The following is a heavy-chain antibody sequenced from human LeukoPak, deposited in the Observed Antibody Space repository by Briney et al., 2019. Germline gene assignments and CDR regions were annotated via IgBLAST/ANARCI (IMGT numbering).Heavy chain of an antibody. Sequence: GGSLRLSCAAFGFTFSTYGMHWVRQAPGKGLEWVAFIWHDGSDNNYADSVKGRFTISRDNSKSTLYLQMNSLRAEDTAVYYCAKDLSDSYYYYYYYMDVWGKGTTLTVSS. CDR2: IWHDGSDN. CDR1: GFTFSTYG. V-gene: IGHV3-30*02. J-gene: IGHJ6*03. CDR3: AKDLSDSYYYYYYYMDV.